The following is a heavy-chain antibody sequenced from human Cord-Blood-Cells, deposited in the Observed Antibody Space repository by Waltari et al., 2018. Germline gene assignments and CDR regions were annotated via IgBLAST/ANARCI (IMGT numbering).Heavy chain of an antibody. CDR2: FDPEDGET. CDR3: ATDQGDY. V-gene: IGHV1-24*01. J-gene: IGHJ4*02. Sequence: MHWVRQAPGKGLEWMGGFDPEDGETIYAQKFQGRVTMTEDTSTDTAYMELSSLRSEDTAVYYCATDQGDYWGQGTLVTVSS.